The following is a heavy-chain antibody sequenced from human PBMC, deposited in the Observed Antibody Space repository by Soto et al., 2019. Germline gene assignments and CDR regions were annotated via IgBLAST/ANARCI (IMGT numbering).Heavy chain of an antibody. Sequence: QVQLQESGPGLVKPSQTLSLTCTVSGGSISSGDYYWSWIRQPPGKGLEWIGYIYYSGSTFYNPSLKRRVTRPVDTSTTQYSLKLGSVTAAVTAVYYCGGESYYYDSSGYFHYWGQGNLVNVSS. CDR2: IYYSGST. CDR1: GGSISSGDYY. J-gene: IGHJ4*02. V-gene: IGHV4-30-4*01. CDR3: GGESYYYDSSGYFHY. D-gene: IGHD3-22*01.